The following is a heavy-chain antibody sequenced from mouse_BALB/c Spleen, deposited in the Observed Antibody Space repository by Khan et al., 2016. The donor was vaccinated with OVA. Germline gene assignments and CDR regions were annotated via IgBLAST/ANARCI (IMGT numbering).Heavy chain of an antibody. Sequence: EVKLLEAGGDLMKPGGSLKLSCAASGFTFRTYGMSWVRQTPDKRLEWVATINSDGYYTYYPDSVQGRFTISRKNAKTSLYLQRSSLKSEDTSMYYLAIHLTGSLAYWGQGTLVTVSA. CDR3: AIHLTGSLAY. CDR1: GFTFRTYG. J-gene: IGHJ3*01. V-gene: IGHV5-6*01. CDR2: INSDGYYT. D-gene: IGHD4-1*01.